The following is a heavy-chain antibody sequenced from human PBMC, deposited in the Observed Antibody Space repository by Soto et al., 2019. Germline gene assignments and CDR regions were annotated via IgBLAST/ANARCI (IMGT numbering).Heavy chain of an antibody. J-gene: IGHJ6*02. D-gene: IGHD4-17*01. CDR2: ISYDGTNK. CDR1: GFTFSTYG. CDR3: AKDLQSYGDYDYYCYGMDV. Sequence: QVQLVESGGGEVQPGRSLTISCAASGFTFSTYGMHWVRQTPGKGLEWVAVISYDGTNKFYSDSVKGRFTISRDNFKHSLTLQMHSLRADDTAVYSCAKDLQSYGDYDYYCYGMDVWGLGTRVTVAS. V-gene: IGHV3-30*18.